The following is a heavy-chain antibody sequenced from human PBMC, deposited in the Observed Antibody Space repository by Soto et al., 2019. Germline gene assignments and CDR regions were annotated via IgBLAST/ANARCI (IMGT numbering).Heavy chain of an antibody. J-gene: IGHJ5*02. V-gene: IGHV4-39*01. D-gene: IGHD3-9*01. CDR1: GGSISSSSYY. CDR3: ARSWDYDILTGYYGPNFSYWFDP. Sequence: PSETLSLTCTVSGGSISSSSYYWGWIRKPPGKGLEWIGSIYYSGSTYYNPSLKSRVTISVDTSKNQFSLKLSSVTAADTAVYYCARSWDYDILTGYYGPNFSYWFDPWGQGTLVTVSS. CDR2: IYYSGST.